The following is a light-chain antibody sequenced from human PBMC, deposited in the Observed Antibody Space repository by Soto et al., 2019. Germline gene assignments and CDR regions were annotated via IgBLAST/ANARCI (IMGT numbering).Light chain of an antibody. CDR2: GNI. CDR1: RSNIGAGYD. Sequence: QSVLTQPPSVSGAPGQRVTISCTGSRSNIGAGYDVHWYQHLPGSAPKLVIYGNINRPSGVPDRFSGSKSGTSASLAITGLQADDEADYYCQSYDTSLSGYVFGIGSQLTVL. J-gene: IGLJ1*01. CDR3: QSYDTSLSGYV. V-gene: IGLV1-40*01.